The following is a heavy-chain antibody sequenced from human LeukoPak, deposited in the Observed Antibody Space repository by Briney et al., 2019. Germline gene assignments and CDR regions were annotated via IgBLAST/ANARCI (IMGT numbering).Heavy chain of an antibody. CDR1: GFTFSDYG. CDR3: ARALWFGETFPAY. J-gene: IGHJ4*02. V-gene: IGHV3-30*02. Sequence: GGSLRLSCAASGFTFSDYGMHWVRQASGKGLELVAFIQYDGNNKYYADSVKGRFTISRDNAKNSLYLQMNSLRAEDTAVYYCARALWFGETFPAYWGQGTLVTVSS. D-gene: IGHD3-10*01. CDR2: IQYDGNNK.